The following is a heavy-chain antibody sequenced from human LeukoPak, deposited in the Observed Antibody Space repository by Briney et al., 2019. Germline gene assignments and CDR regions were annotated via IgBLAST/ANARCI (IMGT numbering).Heavy chain of an antibody. CDR1: GDSISSGGYY. D-gene: IGHD2-2*01. J-gene: IGHJ5*01. CDR2: IYYSGSA. CDR3: ARRVVPAAKAAFDF. V-gene: IGHV4-30-2*01. Sequence: PSETLSLTCTVSGDSISSGGYYWRWLRQPPGKGLEWIGHIYYSGSAYYSPSLKSRVTMSVDRSKNQFSLKLNSVIAADTAVYYCARRVVPAAKAAFDFWGQGTLVTVSS.